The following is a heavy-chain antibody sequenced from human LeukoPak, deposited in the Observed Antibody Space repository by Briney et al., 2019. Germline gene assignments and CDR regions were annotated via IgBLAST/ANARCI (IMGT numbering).Heavy chain of an antibody. CDR3: ARSSSIWWYFDQ. J-gene: IGHJ4*02. D-gene: IGHD6-13*01. CDR1: GSMLTASR. Sequence: GRSVRLSHATSGSMLTASRMKCVSHPPGEWLGWVSSITSSSDNINYADSVKGRFTISRDNAKNSLYLQMNSLRAEDTAVYYCARSSSIWWYFDQWGQGTLVTVSS. CDR2: ITSSSDNI. V-gene: IGHV3-21*01.